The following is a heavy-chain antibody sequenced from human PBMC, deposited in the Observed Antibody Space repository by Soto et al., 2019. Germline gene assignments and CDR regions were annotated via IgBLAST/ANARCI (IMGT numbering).Heavy chain of an antibody. CDR2: IYSGGST. J-gene: IGHJ6*02. V-gene: IGHV3-53*01. CDR3: ARDGYYYYYGMDV. Sequence: GGSLRLSCAASGFTVSSSYMSWVRQAPGKGLEWVSVIYSGGSTYYADSVKGRFTISRDNSKNTLYLQMNSLRAEDTAVYYCARDGYYYYYGMDVWGQGTTVTVSS. CDR1: GFTVSSSY.